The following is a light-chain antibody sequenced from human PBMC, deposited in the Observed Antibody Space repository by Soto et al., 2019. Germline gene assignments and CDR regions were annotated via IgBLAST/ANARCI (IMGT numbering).Light chain of an antibody. Sequence: EIVMTQSPATLSVSPGERATLSCRASQSVSSDLAWYHQKPGQAPRLLIYGASTRATGIPARFSGGGSGTEFTLTISSLQSEDFAVYYCQQYNNNWPLTLGGGTKVDIK. CDR1: QSVSSD. CDR2: GAS. CDR3: QQYNNNWPLT. J-gene: IGKJ4*01. V-gene: IGKV3-15*01.